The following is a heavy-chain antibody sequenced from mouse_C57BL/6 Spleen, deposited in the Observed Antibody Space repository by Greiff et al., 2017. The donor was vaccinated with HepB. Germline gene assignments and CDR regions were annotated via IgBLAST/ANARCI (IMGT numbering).Heavy chain of an antibody. CDR1: GYAFSSSW. V-gene: IGHV1-82*01. Sequence: QVQLQQSGPELVKPGASVKISCKASGYAFSSSWMNWVKQRPGKGLEWIGRIYPGDGDTNYNGKFKGKATLTADKSSSTAYMQLSSLTSEDSAVYFCARSYDYGDYYAMDYWGQGTSVTVSS. CDR3: ARSYDYGDYYAMDY. CDR2: IYPGDGDT. D-gene: IGHD2-4*01. J-gene: IGHJ4*01.